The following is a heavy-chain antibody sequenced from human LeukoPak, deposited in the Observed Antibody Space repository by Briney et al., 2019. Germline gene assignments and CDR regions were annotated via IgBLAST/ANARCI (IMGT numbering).Heavy chain of an antibody. CDR3: ARDPMVRGVIITWAGDY. V-gene: IGHV3-30*04. J-gene: IGHJ4*02. Sequence: PGMSLRLSCAASGFTFSSYAMHWVRQAPGKGLEWVAVISYDGSNKYYADSVKGRFTISRDNSKNTLYLQMNSLRAEDTAVYYCARDPMVRGVIITWAGDYWGQGTLVTVSS. D-gene: IGHD3-10*01. CDR2: ISYDGSNK. CDR1: GFTFSSYA.